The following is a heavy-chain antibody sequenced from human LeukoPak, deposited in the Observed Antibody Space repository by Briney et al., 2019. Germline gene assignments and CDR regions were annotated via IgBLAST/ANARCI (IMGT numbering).Heavy chain of an antibody. CDR3: ARQKLGDFRAFDH. CDR1: GYTCTGYY. Sequence: ASVKVSCKASGYTCTGYYLHWVRQAPGQGLEWMGWVNPNTGGTHLPQKFQGSVTMTRDTAISTVYMELNRLRFDDTAVYYCARQKLGDFRAFDHWGQGTLVTVSS. CDR2: VNPNTGGT. D-gene: IGHD3-16*01. V-gene: IGHV1-2*02. J-gene: IGHJ4*02.